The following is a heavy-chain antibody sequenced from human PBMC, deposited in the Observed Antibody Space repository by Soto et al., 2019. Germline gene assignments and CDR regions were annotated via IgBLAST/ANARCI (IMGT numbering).Heavy chain of an antibody. D-gene: IGHD4-17*01. V-gene: IGHV4-30-2*01. CDR1: GGSISSGGYS. CDR3: ASSYFTVTTMDY. Sequence: QLQLQESGSGLVKPSQTLSLTCAVSGGSISSGGYSWSWIRQPPGKGLEWIGYIYHSGSTYYNPSLKSRVTISVDRSKNQFSLKLSSVTAADTAGYYSASSYFTVTTMDYWGQGTLVTVSS. J-gene: IGHJ4*02. CDR2: IYHSGST.